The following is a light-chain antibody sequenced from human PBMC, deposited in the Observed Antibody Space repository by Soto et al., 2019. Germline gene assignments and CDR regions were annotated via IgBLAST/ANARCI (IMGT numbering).Light chain of an antibody. CDR3: QQYGSSGT. CDR1: QSVSNNY. V-gene: IGKV3-20*01. J-gene: IGKJ1*01. Sequence: DIVLTQSPGTLSLSPGASATLSCRASQSVSNNYLAWYQQKPGQAPRLLIYGASNRATGIPDRISGSGSGTDFTLTISRLEPEDVAVYYCQQYGSSGTFGQGTKVDIK. CDR2: GAS.